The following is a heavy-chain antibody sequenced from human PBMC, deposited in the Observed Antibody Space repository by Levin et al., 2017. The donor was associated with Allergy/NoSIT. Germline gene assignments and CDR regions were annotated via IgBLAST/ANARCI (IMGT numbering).Heavy chain of an antibody. CDR3: ARNRIIVSGGNDYYYGMDV. J-gene: IGHJ6*01. CDR1: GGSVSSGTYY. V-gene: IGHV4-61*01. D-gene: IGHD5/OR15-5a*01. CDR2: INYRGVT. Sequence: SETLSLTCSVSGGSVSSGTYYWSWIRRPPGKGLEWIGYINYRGVTKYNPSLKSRVTISVDTSKNEFSLKVTSVTAADTAVYYCARNRIIVSGGNDYYYGMDVWGKGPRSPSPQ.